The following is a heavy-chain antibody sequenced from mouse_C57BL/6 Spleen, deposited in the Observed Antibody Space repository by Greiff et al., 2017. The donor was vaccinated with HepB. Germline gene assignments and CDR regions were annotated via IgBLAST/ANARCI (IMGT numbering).Heavy chain of an antibody. D-gene: IGHD2-4*01. J-gene: IGHJ2*01. CDR3: ARGDDYDGIDY. CDR1: GYTFTSYW. CDR2: IYPGSGST. Sequence: VKLQQPGAELVKPGASVKMSCKASGYTFTSYWITWVKQRPGQGLEWIGDIYPGSGSTNYNEKFKSKATLTVDTSSSTAYMQLSSLTSEDSAVYYCARGDDYDGIDYWGQGTTLTVSS. V-gene: IGHV1-55*01.